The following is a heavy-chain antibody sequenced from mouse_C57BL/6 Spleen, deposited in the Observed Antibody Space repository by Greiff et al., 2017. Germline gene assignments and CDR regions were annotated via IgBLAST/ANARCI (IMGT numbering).Heavy chain of an antibody. CDR2: ISDGGSYT. J-gene: IGHJ3*01. V-gene: IGHV5-4*01. D-gene: IGHD2-3*01. Sequence: EVQVVESGGGLVKPGGSLKLSCAASGFTFSSYAMSWVRQTPEKRLEWVATISDGGSYTYYPDNVKGRFTISRDNAKNNLYLQMSHLKSEDTAMYYGARDGDGYYSAWFAYWGQGTLVTVSA. CDR1: GFTFSSYA. CDR3: ARDGDGYYSAWFAY.